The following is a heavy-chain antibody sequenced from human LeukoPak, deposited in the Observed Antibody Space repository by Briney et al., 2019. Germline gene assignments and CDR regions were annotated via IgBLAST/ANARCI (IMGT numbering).Heavy chain of an antibody. CDR1: GFTFSSYS. D-gene: IGHD2-2*01. J-gene: IGHJ4*02. CDR3: AKARSKYDS. V-gene: IGHV3-23*01. Sequence: GGSLRLSCAASGFTFSSYSMTWVRQAPGKGLEWVSVISVIDDSTSYADSVKGRFTISRHNSKNTLYLQMNSLRAEDTAVYYWAKARSKYDSWGQGTLVTVSP. CDR2: ISVIDDST.